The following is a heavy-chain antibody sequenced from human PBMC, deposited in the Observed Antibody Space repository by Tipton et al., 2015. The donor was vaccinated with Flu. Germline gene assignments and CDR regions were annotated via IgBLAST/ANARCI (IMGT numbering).Heavy chain of an antibody. J-gene: IGHJ6*03. V-gene: IGHV1-2*06. D-gene: IGHD3-10*01. CDR1: GYNFNDYY. Sequence: QVQLVQSGTEVKRPGASLKVSCSASGYNFNDYYMHWIRRAHGQGHEWMGRINPKTGASNYAEKFQGRVTLTRDPSINTTYLEVRSLKSDDTAVYFCARGTLIRGLTNVYYYNIDFWGQGTAVTVSS. CDR3: ARGTLIRGLTNVYYYNIDF. CDR2: INPKTGAS.